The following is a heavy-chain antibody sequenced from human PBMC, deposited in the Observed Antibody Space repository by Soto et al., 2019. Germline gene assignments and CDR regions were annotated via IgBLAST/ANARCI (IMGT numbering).Heavy chain of an antibody. V-gene: IGHV1-8*01. CDR2: MNPNSGNT. CDR1: GYTFTSYD. CDR3: ARPPYDFWSGYSGYYYGMDV. Sequence: ASVKVSCKASGYTFTSYDINWVRQATGQGLEWMGWMNPNSGNTGYAQKFQGRVTMTRNTSISTAYMELSSLRSEDTAVYYCARPPYDFWSGYSGYYYGMDVWGQGTTVTISS. D-gene: IGHD3-3*01. J-gene: IGHJ6*02.